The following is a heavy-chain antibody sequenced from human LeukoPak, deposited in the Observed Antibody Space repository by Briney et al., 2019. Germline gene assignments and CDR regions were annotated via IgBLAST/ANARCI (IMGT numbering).Heavy chain of an antibody. CDR1: GFTFSGSA. CDR3: ARDAFASGSYNPFDN. J-gene: IGHJ4*02. CDR2: INQGGSEK. D-gene: IGHD3-10*01. Sequence: PGGSLRLSCAASGFTFSGSAMHWVRQAPGKGLEWVANINQGGSEKFYVDSVKGRFTISRDNAKNSLYLQMNSLRAEDTAVYYCARDAFASGSYNPFDNWGQGTLVTVSS. V-gene: IGHV3-7*01.